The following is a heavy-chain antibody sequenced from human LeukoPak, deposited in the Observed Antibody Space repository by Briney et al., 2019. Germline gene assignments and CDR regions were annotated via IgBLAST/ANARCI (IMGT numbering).Heavy chain of an antibody. J-gene: IGHJ4*02. Sequence: PEASVKVSCKASGYTFTSYGISWVRQAPGQGLEWMGWISAYNGNTNYAQKLQGRVTMTTDTSTSTAYMELRSLRSDDTAVYYCARDFGKNYGSGRLRNLDYWGQGTLVTVSS. V-gene: IGHV1-18*01. CDR3: ARDFGKNYGSGRLRNLDY. D-gene: IGHD3-10*01. CDR1: GYTFTSYG. CDR2: ISAYNGNT.